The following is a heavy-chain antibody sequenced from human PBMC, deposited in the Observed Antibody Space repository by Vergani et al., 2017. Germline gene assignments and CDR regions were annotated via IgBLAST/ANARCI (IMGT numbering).Heavy chain of an antibody. CDR2: IRNKANSYTT. Sequence: EVQLVESGGGLVQPGGSLRLSCAAPVVTFSDHYMDWVRQAPGKGLEWVGRIRNKANSYTTEYAASVKGRFTISRDDSNNSLYLQMNSLRAEDTAVYYCALYSGYDRSYYYYYGMDVWGQGTTVTVSS. CDR1: VVTFSDHY. V-gene: IGHV3-72*01. D-gene: IGHD5-12*01. J-gene: IGHJ6*02. CDR3: ALYSGYDRSYYYYYGMDV.